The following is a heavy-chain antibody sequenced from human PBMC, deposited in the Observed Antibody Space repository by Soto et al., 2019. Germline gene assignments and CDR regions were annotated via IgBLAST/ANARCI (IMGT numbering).Heavy chain of an antibody. CDR2: IYYSGST. CDR1: GGSITSGSNF. J-gene: IGHJ4*02. Sequence: SETLSLTCTVSGGSITSGSNFWSWIRQHPGRGLEWIGYIYYSGSTYYNPSLKSRVTISVDTSKNQFSLNLNSVTAADTAVYFCARVYSRYYFDSWGQGTLVTVSS. D-gene: IGHD4-4*01. CDR3: ARVYSRYYFDS. V-gene: IGHV4-31*03.